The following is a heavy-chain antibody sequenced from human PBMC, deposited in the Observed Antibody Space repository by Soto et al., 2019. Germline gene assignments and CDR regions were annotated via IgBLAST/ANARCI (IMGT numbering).Heavy chain of an antibody. CDR3: ARDAAPTLNYPHGMDV. J-gene: IGHJ6*02. Sequence: SQTLSLTCAISEDSVSTNIAAWSWIRQSPSRGLEWLGRTLYRSSKWYNEYAVSVKSRMTINPDTSKNQFSLQLNSVTPEDTAVYYCARDAAPTLNYPHGMDVWGQGTAVTVSS. V-gene: IGHV6-1*01. CDR2: TLYRSSKWYN. CDR1: EDSVSTNIAA. D-gene: IGHD1-7*01.